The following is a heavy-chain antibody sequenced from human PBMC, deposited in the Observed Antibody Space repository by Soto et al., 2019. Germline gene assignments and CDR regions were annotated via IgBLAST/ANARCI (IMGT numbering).Heavy chain of an antibody. D-gene: IGHD3-9*01. CDR1: GGSFSGYY. Sequence: SETLSLTCAVYGGSFSGYYWSWIRRPPGKGLEWIGEINHSGSTNYNPSLKSRVTISIDTSKNQFSLKLSSVTAADTAVYYCAGGRDYDILTAGGTWFDPGGQEPLVTVPS. CDR3: AGGRDYDILTAGGTWFDP. CDR2: INHSGST. V-gene: IGHV4-34*01. J-gene: IGHJ5*02.